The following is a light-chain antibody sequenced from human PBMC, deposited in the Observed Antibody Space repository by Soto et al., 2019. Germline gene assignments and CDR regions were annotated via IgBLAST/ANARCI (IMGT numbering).Light chain of an antibody. CDR1: QSISSSH. J-gene: IGKJ1*01. CDR3: QQYGSSPKT. V-gene: IGKV3-20*01. Sequence: ESVLTRAPRTLSLTPGERATLSCRASQSISSSHLAWYQQKPGQAPRLLIYGASSRATGIPDRFSGSGSGTDFTLTISRLEPEDFAVYYCQQYGSSPKTFGQGTKVDIK. CDR2: GAS.